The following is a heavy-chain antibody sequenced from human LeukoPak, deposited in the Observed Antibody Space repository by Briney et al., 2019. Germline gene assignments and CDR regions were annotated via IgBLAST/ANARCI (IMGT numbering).Heavy chain of an antibody. CDR2: IYYSGST. CDR1: GGSVSTYY. V-gene: IGHV4-59*02. J-gene: IGHJ4*02. D-gene: IGHD2-15*01. CDR3: ASTSGYCSGGNCYSAFDY. Sequence: ETLCVTCTVSGGSVSTYYWNWIRQPPGKGLEWIGYIYYSGSTNYNPSLRSRLTISVDTSNNQFSLKLSSVTAADTAVYYCASTSGYCSGGNCYSAFDYWGQGSLVTVSS.